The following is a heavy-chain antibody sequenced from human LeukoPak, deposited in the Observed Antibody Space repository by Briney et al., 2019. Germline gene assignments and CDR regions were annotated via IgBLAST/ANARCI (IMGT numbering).Heavy chain of an antibody. D-gene: IGHD1-26*01. CDR2: ISGSGATT. V-gene: IGHV3-23*01. CDR1: GVTLSNYG. Sequence: GGTLRLSCAASGVTLSNYGTSWVRQAPGKGLEWVSSISGSGATTYYADSVKGRFIISRDNSKNTLYVQMNSLRAEDTAVYYCAKLVGASNFDYWGQGTLVTVSS. J-gene: IGHJ4*02. CDR3: AKLVGASNFDY.